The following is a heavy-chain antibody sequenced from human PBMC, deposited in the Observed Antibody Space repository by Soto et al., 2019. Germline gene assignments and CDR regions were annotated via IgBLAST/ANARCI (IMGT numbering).Heavy chain of an antibody. CDR2: INPNSGGT. D-gene: IGHD2-15*01. J-gene: IGHJ4*02. CDR3: AREGVAYCSGGSCYDY. V-gene: IGHV1-2*04. CDR1: GYTFTGYY. Sequence: QVQLVQSGAEVKKPGASVKVSCKASGYTFTGYYMHWVRQAPGQGLEWMGWINPNSGGTNYAQKFQGWVTMTRDTSISTAYMELSRLRSDDTAVYYCAREGVAYCSGGSCYDYWGQGTLVTVSS.